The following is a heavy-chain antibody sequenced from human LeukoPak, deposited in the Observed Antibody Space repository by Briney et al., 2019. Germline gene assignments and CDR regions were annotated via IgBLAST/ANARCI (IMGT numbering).Heavy chain of an antibody. CDR2: ISSSSSTI. Sequence: GGSLRLSCAASGFTFSSYSMNWVRQAPGKGLEWVSYISSSSSTIYYADSVKGRFTISRDNAKNSLYLQMNSLRAEDTAVYYCARVLHKRNYDSTTYYGYWGQETLVTVSS. V-gene: IGHV3-48*01. J-gene: IGHJ4*02. CDR3: ARVLHKRNYDSTTYYGY. CDR1: GFTFSSYS. D-gene: IGHD3-22*01.